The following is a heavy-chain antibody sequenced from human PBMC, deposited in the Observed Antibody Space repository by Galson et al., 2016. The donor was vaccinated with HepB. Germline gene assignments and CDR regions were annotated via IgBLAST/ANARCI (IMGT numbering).Heavy chain of an antibody. V-gene: IGHV1-18*01. CDR3: ARALPGIFIFGVVRPVGYYFDY. D-gene: IGHD3-3*02. J-gene: IGHJ4*02. Sequence: SVKVSCKASGYSFACYGISWVRQTPGQGLEWMGWISGYNGNTNYAQKLQGRVTMTTDTSTSTAYMELRSLGSDDTAVYYCARALPGIFIFGVVRPVGYYFDYWGQGTLVTVSS. CDR1: GYSFACYG. CDR2: ISGYNGNT.